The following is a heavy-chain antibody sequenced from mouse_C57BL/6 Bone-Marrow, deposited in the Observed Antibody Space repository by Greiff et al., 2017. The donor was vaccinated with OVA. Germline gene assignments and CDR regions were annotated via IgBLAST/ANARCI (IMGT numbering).Heavy chain of an antibody. CDR1: GYTFTSYW. D-gene: IGHD1-1*01. CDR3: ATTVVATRYFDV. Sequence: QVQLQQSGAELAKPGASVKLSCKASGYTFTSYWMHWVKQRPGQGLEWIGYINPSSGYTKYNQKFKDKATLTADKSSSTAYMQLSRLTYEDSAVYDCATTVVATRYFDVWGTGTTVTVSS. V-gene: IGHV1-7*01. J-gene: IGHJ1*03. CDR2: INPSSGYT.